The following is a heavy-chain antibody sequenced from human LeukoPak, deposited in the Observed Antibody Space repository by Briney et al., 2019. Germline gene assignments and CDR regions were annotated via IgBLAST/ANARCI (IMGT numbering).Heavy chain of an antibody. CDR1: GYSFPSYW. CDR2: IYPGDSDT. V-gene: IGHV5-51*01. J-gene: IGHJ4*02. D-gene: IGHD3-22*01. Sequence: GQSLKISCKGSGYSFPSYWIGWVRQMPGKGLEWMGIIYPGDSDTRYSPSFQGQVTISADKSISTAYLQWSSLKASDTAMYYCARQAYDSSGYYYTDYWGQGTLVTVSS. CDR3: ARQAYDSSGYYYTDY.